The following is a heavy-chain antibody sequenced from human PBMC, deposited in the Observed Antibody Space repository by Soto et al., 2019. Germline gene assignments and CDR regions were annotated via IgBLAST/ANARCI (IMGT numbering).Heavy chain of an antibody. V-gene: IGHV3-21*01. Sequence: GGSLRRSSAASGFTFSSYSMNWVRQAPGKGLEWVSSISSSSSYIYYADSVKGRFTISRDNAKNSLYLQMNSLRAEDTAVYYCAREGIAAALGIYYGMDVWGQGTTVTVSS. CDR3: AREGIAAALGIYYGMDV. CDR2: ISSSSSYI. J-gene: IGHJ6*02. CDR1: GFTFSSYS. D-gene: IGHD6-13*01.